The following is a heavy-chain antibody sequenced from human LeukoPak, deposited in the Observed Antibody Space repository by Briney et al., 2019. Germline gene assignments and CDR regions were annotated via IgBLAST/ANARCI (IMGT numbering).Heavy chain of an antibody. CDR3: ASRKLGNDY. CDR1: GGSISSYY. D-gene: IGHD7-27*01. Sequence: SETLSLTCTVSGGSISSYYWSWIRQPPGKGLEWIGYIFYTGSTNYNPSLKSRVTISVLTSKNRFSLKLSSVTAADTAVYYCASRKLGNDYWGQGTLVTVSS. J-gene: IGHJ4*01. CDR2: IFYTGST. V-gene: IGHV4-59*01.